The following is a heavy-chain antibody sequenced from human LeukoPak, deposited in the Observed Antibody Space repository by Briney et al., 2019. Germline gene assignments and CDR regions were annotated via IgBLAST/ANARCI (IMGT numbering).Heavy chain of an antibody. Sequence: ASVKVSCKASGYTFTDYYMHWVRQAPGQGVEWMGWINPNDGDTNYAQKFQGRVTMTRDTSISTAHMEVSRLRSDDTAVHYCARDNFLYCSSTACLFDYWGQGTLVTVSS. CDR2: INPNDGDT. V-gene: IGHV1-2*02. CDR3: ARDNFLYCSSTACLFDY. CDR1: GYTFTDYY. D-gene: IGHD2-2*01. J-gene: IGHJ4*02.